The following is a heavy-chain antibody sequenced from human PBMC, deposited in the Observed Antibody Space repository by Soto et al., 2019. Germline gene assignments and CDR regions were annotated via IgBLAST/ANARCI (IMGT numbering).Heavy chain of an antibody. CDR1: GYTITSYG. Sequence: APVKVTCKASGYTITSYGISWVRQEPGQGLEWMGWISAYNGNTNYAQKLQGRVTMTTDTSTSTAYMELRSLRSDVTAVYYCARDRRYSSSSGYWGQGTLVSVSS. J-gene: IGHJ4*02. CDR3: ARDRRYSSSSGY. V-gene: IGHV1-18*01. D-gene: IGHD6-13*01. CDR2: ISAYNGNT.